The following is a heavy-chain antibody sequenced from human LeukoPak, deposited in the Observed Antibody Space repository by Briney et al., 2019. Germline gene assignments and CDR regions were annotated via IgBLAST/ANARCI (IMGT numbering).Heavy chain of an antibody. Sequence: RASVTVSCKVSGYTLTELSMHWVRQAPGKGLEWMGGFDPEDGETIYAQKFQGRVTMTEDTSTDTAYMELSSLRSEDTAVYYSAVSTRSYSLSFGYWGQGTLVTVSS. CDR3: AVSTRSYSLSFGY. CDR2: FDPEDGET. J-gene: IGHJ4*02. V-gene: IGHV1-24*01. CDR1: GYTLTELS. D-gene: IGHD1-26*01.